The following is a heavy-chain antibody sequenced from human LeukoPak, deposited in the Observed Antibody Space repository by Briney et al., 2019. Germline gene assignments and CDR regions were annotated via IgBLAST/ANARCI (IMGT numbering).Heavy chain of an antibody. CDR1: GYRFTSYW. Sequence: KTPFQGPGYRFTSYWIGWVRPTPGKGQEWMGIIYPGDSDTRYSPSFQGQVTISADKSISTAYLQWSSLKASDTAMYYCARLRPTYYFDYWGQGTRVTVSS. J-gene: IGHJ4*02. CDR3: ARLRPTYYFDY. V-gene: IGHV5-51*01. CDR2: IYPGDSDT.